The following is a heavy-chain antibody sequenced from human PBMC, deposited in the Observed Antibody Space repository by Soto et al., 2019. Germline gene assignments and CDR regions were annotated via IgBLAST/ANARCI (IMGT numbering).Heavy chain of an antibody. J-gene: IGHJ6*02. D-gene: IGHD3-3*01. V-gene: IGHV3-23*01. CDR3: ATGPTIFGVVISFEYYYGFDV. Sequence: PGGSLRLSCAASGFTFSSYAMGWVRQGPGKGLEWVAVVSIGGSTHYADSVRGRFTISRDNSKNTLSLQVISLRAEDTAVYYCATGPTIFGVVISFEYYYGFDVWGQGTTVTVSS. CDR2: VSIGGST. CDR1: GFTFSSYA.